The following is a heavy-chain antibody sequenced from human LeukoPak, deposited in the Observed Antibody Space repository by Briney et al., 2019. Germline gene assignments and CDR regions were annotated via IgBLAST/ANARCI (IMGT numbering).Heavy chain of an antibody. Sequence: ASVKVSCKASGYTFTDYYMHWVRQAPGQGLEWMGWINPNSGGTKYAQKFQGRVTMTRDTSIGTAYMELSRLRSDDTAVYYCARAQFYYDSSGYYNSPYAFDIWGQGTMVTVSS. CDR2: INPNSGGT. CDR3: ARAQFYYDSSGYYNSPYAFDI. V-gene: IGHV1-2*02. CDR1: GYTFTDYY. D-gene: IGHD3-22*01. J-gene: IGHJ3*02.